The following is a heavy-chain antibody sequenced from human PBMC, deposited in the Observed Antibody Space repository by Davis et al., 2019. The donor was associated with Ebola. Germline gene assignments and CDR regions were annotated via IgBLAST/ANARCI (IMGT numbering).Heavy chain of an antibody. Sequence: SETLSLTCTVPGGSISSSSYYWGWIRQPPGKGLEWIGSIYYSGSTYYNPSLKSRVTISVDTSKNQFSLKLSSVTAADTAVYYCARVRWEYYDSSGYHSGAFDIWGQGTMVTVSS. CDR3: ARVRWEYYDSSGYHSGAFDI. CDR2: IYYSGST. CDR1: GGSISSSSYY. J-gene: IGHJ3*02. V-gene: IGHV4-39*07. D-gene: IGHD3-22*01.